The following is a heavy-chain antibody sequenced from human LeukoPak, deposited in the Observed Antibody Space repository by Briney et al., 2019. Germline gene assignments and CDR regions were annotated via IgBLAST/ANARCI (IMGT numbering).Heavy chain of an antibody. J-gene: IGHJ4*02. CDR1: AFHSNRNA. V-gene: IGHV3-23*01. CDR2: ISVIGGSS. Sequence: GGSLRLSCTASAFHSNRNAMSWVRQAPGKGPEWVSSISVIGGSSYYADSVKGRFTIARDNSNNTMYLQMNSLRADDTAVYYCANLPFRPSWGSYQNVDRSDYWGQGTLVTVSS. D-gene: IGHD3-16*02. CDR3: ANLPFRPSWGSYQNVDRSDY.